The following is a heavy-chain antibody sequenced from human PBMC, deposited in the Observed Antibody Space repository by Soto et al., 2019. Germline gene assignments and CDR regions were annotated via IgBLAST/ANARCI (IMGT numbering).Heavy chain of an antibody. CDR1: GDTFSFYS. Sequence: QVQLVQSGAEVRKPGSSVKVSCKASGDTFSFYSIHWVRQAPGLGLEWMGRINPILSMSKYAQRFQGRVTMTEDKSTSTAYMKLSGLRSEDTAIYYCASSYGSGYRAFDYWGQGALVTVSS. CDR2: INPILSMS. J-gene: IGHJ4*02. D-gene: IGHD3-10*01. V-gene: IGHV1-69*02. CDR3: ASSYGSGYRAFDY.